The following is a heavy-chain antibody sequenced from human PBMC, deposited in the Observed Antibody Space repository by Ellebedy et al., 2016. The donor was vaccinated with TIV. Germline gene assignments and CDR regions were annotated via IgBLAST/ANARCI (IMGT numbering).Heavy chain of an antibody. Sequence: PGGSLRLSCAASGFTFSSYEMNWVRQAPGKGLEWISYISSSGSTKYYADSVKGRFTISRDNAKNSLYLQMNSLRDEDTAVYYCARVSGVVVTADVYWGQGTLVTVSS. V-gene: IGHV3-48*03. CDR1: GFTFSSYE. J-gene: IGHJ4*02. CDR3: ARVSGVVVTADVY. D-gene: IGHD2-21*02. CDR2: ISSSGSTK.